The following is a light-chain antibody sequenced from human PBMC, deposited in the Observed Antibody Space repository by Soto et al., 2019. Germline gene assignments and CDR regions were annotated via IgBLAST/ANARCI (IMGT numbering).Light chain of an antibody. CDR3: QQRHMWPIT. Sequence: EVVLTKSPVTLPLSPWERATLSCRASQSFRGLLAWYQQKPGQAPRLLIYDAYNRATGIPPRFSGSGSGTDFTLTISSLEPEDSAVYYCQQRHMWPITFGQGTRLEIK. CDR2: DAY. J-gene: IGKJ5*01. CDR1: QSFRGL. V-gene: IGKV3-11*01.